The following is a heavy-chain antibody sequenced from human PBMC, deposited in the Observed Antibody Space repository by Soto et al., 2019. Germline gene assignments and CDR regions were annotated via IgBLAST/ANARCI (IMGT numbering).Heavy chain of an antibody. V-gene: IGHV3-74*01. J-gene: IGHJ4*02. D-gene: IGHD4-17*01. CDR2: INSDGSRT. Sequence: EVQLVESGGGLVPPGGSLRLSCAASGFPFSSYWMNWVRQAPGKGLVWVSRINSDGSRTNYADSVKGRFTISRDNAKNTLYLQMNSLRAEDTAVYYCAGAYGFDYCGQGTLVTVSS. CDR3: AGAYGFDY. CDR1: GFPFSSYW.